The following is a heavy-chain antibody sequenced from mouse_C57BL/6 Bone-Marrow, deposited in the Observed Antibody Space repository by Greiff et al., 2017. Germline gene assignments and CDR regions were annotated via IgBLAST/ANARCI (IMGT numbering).Heavy chain of an antibody. D-gene: IGHD1-1*01. Sequence: VQLQQSGAELVRPGTSVKVSCKASGYAFTNYLIEWVKQRPGQGLEWIGVINPGSGGTNYTEKFKGKATLTADKSSSTAYMQLSSLTSEDSAVYSCARSRREYYGSVDYWGQGTTLTVSS. CDR3: ARSRREYYGSVDY. CDR1: GYAFTNYL. J-gene: IGHJ2*01. CDR2: INPGSGGT. V-gene: IGHV1-54*01.